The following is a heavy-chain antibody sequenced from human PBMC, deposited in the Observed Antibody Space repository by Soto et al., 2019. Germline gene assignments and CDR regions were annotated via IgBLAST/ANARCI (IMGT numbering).Heavy chain of an antibody. CDR2: ISYDGSNK. CDR1: GFAFSSYG. J-gene: IGHJ4*02. Sequence: LRLSCAASGFAFSSYGMHWVRQAPGKGLEWVAVISYDGSNKYYADSVKGRFTISRDNSKNTLYLQMNSLRAEDTAVYYCAKALGGIANDYWGQGTLVTVSS. V-gene: IGHV3-30*18. D-gene: IGHD6-13*01. CDR3: AKALGGIANDY.